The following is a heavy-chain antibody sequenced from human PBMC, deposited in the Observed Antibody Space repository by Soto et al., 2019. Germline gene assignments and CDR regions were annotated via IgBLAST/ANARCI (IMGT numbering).Heavy chain of an antibody. CDR3: AKDHIPNYYDSSGPYWYFDL. V-gene: IGHV3-23*01. Sequence: PGGSLRLSCAASGFTFSSYAMSWVRQAPGKGLEWVSAISGSGGSTYYADSVKGRFTISRDNSKNTLYLKMNSLRAEDTAVYYCAKDHIPNYYDSSGPYWYFDLWGRGTLVTVSS. D-gene: IGHD3-22*01. CDR2: ISGSGGST. CDR1: GFTFSSYA. J-gene: IGHJ2*01.